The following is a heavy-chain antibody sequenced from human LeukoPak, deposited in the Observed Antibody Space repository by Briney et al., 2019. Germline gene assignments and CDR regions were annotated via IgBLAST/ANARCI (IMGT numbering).Heavy chain of an antibody. V-gene: IGHV1-24*01. CDR1: GYNFTGHY. CDR3: ATIRAVGELDY. Sequence: ASVKVSCKASGYNFTGHYIHWVRQAPGKGLEWMGGFDPEDGETIYAQKFQGRVTMTEDTSTDTAYMELSSLRSEDTAVYYCATIRAVGELDYWGQGTLVTVSS. D-gene: IGHD3-16*01. CDR2: FDPEDGET. J-gene: IGHJ4*02.